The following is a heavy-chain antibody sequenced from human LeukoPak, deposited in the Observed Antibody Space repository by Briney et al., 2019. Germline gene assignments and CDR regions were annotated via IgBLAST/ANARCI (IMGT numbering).Heavy chain of an antibody. CDR3: ARDGDSSGYYSSSGSFIDY. J-gene: IGHJ4*02. CDR2: ISYDGSNK. CDR1: GFTFSSYA. Sequence: GGSLRLSCAASGFTFSSYAMHWVRQAPGKGLEWVAVISYDGSNKYYADSVKGRFTISRDNSKNTLYLQMNSPRAEDTAVYYCARDGDSSGYYSSSGSFIDYWGQGTLVTVSS. D-gene: IGHD3-22*01. V-gene: IGHV3-30-3*01.